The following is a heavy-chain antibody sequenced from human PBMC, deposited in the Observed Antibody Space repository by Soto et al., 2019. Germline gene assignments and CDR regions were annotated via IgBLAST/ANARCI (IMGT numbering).Heavy chain of an antibody. V-gene: IGHV3-48*01. D-gene: IGHD4-17*01. CDR1: GFTFSSDS. CDR2: ISSSSSTI. Sequence: EVQLVESGGGLVQPGGSLRLSCAASGFTFSSDSMNWVRQAPGKGLEWVSYISSSSSTIYYADSVKGRFTISRDNAKNSLYLQMNSLIAEDTAVYYCAREVYGYYYDYMDVWGKGTTVTVSS. J-gene: IGHJ6*03. CDR3: AREVYGYYYDYMDV.